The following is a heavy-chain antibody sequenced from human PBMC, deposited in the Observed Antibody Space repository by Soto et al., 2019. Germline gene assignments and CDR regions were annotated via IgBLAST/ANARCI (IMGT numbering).Heavy chain of an antibody. CDR2: INHSGST. D-gene: IGHD3-3*01. CDR1: GGSFSGYY. Sequence: QVQLQQWGAGLLKPSETLSLTCAVYGGSFSGYYWSWIRQPPGKGLEWIGEINHSGSTNYNPSLKSRVTISVDTSKNQCSRKPSSVTAPDTAVYYCARGGGGYDFWSGYYAFDYWGQGTLVTVSS. J-gene: IGHJ4*02. CDR3: ARGGGGYDFWSGYYAFDY. V-gene: IGHV4-34*01.